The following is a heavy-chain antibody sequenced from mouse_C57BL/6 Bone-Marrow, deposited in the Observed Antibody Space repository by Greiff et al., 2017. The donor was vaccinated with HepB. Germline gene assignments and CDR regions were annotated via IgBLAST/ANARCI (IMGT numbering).Heavy chain of an antibody. CDR3: TGLYYGYDYYAMDY. J-gene: IGHJ4*01. D-gene: IGHD2-2*01. CDR2: IYPGNSDT. V-gene: IGHV1-5*01. Sequence: SGTVLARPGASVKMSCKTSGYTFTSYWMHWVKQRPGQGLEWIGAIYPGNSDTSYNQKFKGKAKLTAVTSASTAYMELSSLTNEDSAVYYCTGLYYGYDYYAMDYWGQGTSVTVSS. CDR1: GYTFTSYW.